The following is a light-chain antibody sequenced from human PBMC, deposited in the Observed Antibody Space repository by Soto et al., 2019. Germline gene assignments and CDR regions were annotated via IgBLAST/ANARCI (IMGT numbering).Light chain of an antibody. J-gene: IGKJ2*01. CDR1: QSVSSY. CDR2: DAS. V-gene: IGKV3-11*01. CDR3: QQYFNWPPYT. Sequence: EIVLTQSPATLSLSPGERATLSCRASQSVSSYLAWYQQKPGQAPRLLIYDASNRATGIPARFSGSGSRTDFTLTISSLEPEDFAVYYCQQYFNWPPYTFGQGT.